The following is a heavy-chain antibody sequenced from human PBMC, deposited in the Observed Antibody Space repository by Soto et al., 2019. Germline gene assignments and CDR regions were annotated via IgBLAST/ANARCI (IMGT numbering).Heavy chain of an antibody. D-gene: IGHD2-8*02. Sequence: ASVKVSCKASRGTFSSYGISWVRQAPGQGLEWMGWISGYNGNTKYAQKLQDRVTMTADTSTRTAFMEVRSLTSDDTGVYFCAATGGNYFGLDVWGQGTTVTVSS. CDR3: AATGGNYFGLDV. V-gene: IGHV1-18*01. CDR2: ISGYNGNT. CDR1: RGTFSSYG. J-gene: IGHJ6*02.